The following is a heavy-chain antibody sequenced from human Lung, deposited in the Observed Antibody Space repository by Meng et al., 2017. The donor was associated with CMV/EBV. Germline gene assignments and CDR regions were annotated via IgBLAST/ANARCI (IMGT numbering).Heavy chain of an antibody. V-gene: IGHV3-15*05. D-gene: IGHD3-10*01. CDR3: TSNRGAWYIDY. Sequence: CAGSGLSVRNAWMSWVRQVPGKGLEWVGRIRSKTDGATTDYAATVKGRISISRDDSNNTVYLQMDRLKTEDTGVYYCTSNRGAWYIDYWGQGTLVTVSS. CDR1: GLSVRNAW. CDR2: IRSKTDGATT. J-gene: IGHJ4*02.